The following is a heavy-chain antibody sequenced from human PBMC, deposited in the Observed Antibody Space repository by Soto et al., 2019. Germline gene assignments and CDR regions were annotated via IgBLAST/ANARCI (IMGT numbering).Heavy chain of an antibody. V-gene: IGHV4-59*12. CDR1: GGSISSYY. J-gene: IGHJ5*02. CDR2: IYYSGST. CDR3: ARDHRPEGDWFDP. Sequence: SETLSLTCTVSGGSISSYYWSWIRQPPGKGLEWIGYIYYSGSTNYNPSLKSRVTISVDTSKNQFSLKLSSVTAEDTAVYYCARDHRPEGDWFDPWGQGTLVTVSS.